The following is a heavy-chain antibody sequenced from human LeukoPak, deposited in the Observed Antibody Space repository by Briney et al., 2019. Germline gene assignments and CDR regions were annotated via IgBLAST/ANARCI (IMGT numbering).Heavy chain of an antibody. CDR3: ARGPYYPYYYGIDV. D-gene: IGHD3-10*01. V-gene: IGHV4-59*01. CDR1: GGSISSYY. Sequence: SETLSLTCTVSGGSISSYYWSWIRQPPGKGLEWIGYIYYSGSTNYNPSLKSRVTISVDTSKNQFSLKLSSVTAADTAVYYCARGPYYPYYYGIDVWGQGTTVTVSS. CDR2: IYYSGST. J-gene: IGHJ6*02.